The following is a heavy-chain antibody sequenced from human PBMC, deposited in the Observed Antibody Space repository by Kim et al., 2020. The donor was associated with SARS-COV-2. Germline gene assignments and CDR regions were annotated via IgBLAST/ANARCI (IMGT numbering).Heavy chain of an antibody. CDR1: GFTFDDYG. D-gene: IGHD6-13*01. CDR2: INWNGGST. V-gene: IGHV3-20*01. J-gene: IGHJ4*02. CDR3: ARHLTAAGTAAVDY. Sequence: GGSLGLSCAASGFTFDDYGMSWVRQAPGKGLEWVSGINWNGGSTGYADSVKGRFTISRDNAKNSLYLQMNSLRAEDTALYHCARHLTAAGTAAVDYWGQGTLVTVSS.